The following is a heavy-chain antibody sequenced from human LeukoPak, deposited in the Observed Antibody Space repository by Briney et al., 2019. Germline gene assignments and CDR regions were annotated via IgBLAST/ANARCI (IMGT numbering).Heavy chain of an antibody. CDR2: INPSGDNT. J-gene: IGHJ4*02. Sequence: ASVKVSCKASGYTFTNNFMHWVRQAPGQGLEWMGIINPSGDNTWYAQKFQGRVTMTGDTSTNTAYMELSSLRSEDTAVYYCATGIMIPAGFDYWGQGTLVTVSS. D-gene: IGHD3-16*01. CDR1: GYTFTNNF. CDR3: ATGIMIPAGFDY. V-gene: IGHV1-46*01.